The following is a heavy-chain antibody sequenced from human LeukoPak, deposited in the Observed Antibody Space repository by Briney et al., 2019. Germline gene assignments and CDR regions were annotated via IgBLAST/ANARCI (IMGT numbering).Heavy chain of an antibody. Sequence: PGRSLRLSCAASRFTFSSHGMHWVRQAPGKGLEWVALISYDGNSKHYADSVKGRFTVSRDTSKNTHYLEMSGLRTEDTALYYCARDISWSFDYWGQGTLVTVSS. D-gene: IGHD1-14*01. CDR3: ARDISWSFDY. CDR1: RFTFSSHG. CDR2: ISYDGNSK. J-gene: IGHJ4*02. V-gene: IGHV3-30*03.